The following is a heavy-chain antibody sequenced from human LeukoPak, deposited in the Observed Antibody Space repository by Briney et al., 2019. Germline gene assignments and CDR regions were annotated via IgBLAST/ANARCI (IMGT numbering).Heavy chain of an antibody. Sequence: GESLKISCKGSACSFTKYWIGWVRQMPGKGLEWMGIIYPGDSDTRYSPSFQGQVTISADESISTAYLQWSSLKASDTAIYYCVCTLERGAFDIWGQGTMVTVSS. CDR3: VCTLERGAFDI. CDR2: IYPGDSDT. J-gene: IGHJ3*02. D-gene: IGHD1-1*01. V-gene: IGHV5-51*01. CDR1: ACSFTKYW.